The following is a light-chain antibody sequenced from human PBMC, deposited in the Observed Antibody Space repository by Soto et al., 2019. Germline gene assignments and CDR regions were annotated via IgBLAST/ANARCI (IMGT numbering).Light chain of an antibody. J-gene: IGKJ1*01. V-gene: IGKV3-15*01. CDR3: PEDYYLPPT. CDR2: GAS. CDR1: QSVSSN. Sequence: EIVMTQSPATLSVSPGERATLSCRASQSVSSNLAWYQQKPGQAPRLLIYGASTRATGIPARFSGSRSGTEVTPTNSSLQAEDFGVYFWPEDYYLPPTFGQGTKVEIK.